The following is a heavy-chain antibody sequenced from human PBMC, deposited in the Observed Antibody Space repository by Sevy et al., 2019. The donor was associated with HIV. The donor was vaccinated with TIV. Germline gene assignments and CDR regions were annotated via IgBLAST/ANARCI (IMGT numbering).Heavy chain of an antibody. CDR1: GGSISSYY. Sequence: SETLSLTCTVSGGSISSYYWSWIRQPPGKGLEWIGYIYYSGSTNYNPSRKSRVTISVDTSKNQSSLKLSSVTAADTAVYYCAREGLTYYYGSGSHAAGMDVWGQGTTVTVSS. V-gene: IGHV4-59*01. CDR2: IYYSGST. J-gene: IGHJ6*02. D-gene: IGHD3-10*01. CDR3: AREGLTYYYGSGSHAAGMDV.